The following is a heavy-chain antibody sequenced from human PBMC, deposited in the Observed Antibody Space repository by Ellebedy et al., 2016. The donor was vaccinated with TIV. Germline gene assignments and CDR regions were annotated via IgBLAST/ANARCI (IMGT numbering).Heavy chain of an antibody. D-gene: IGHD3-3*01. CDR1: GFTFSSYS. CDR2: IKQDGSET. Sequence: GGSLRLSCAASGFTFSSYSMNWVRQAPGKGLEWVANIKQDGSETYYVDSVKGRFTISRDNANNSLFLEMTNLRAEDTAVYYCAKLSQPHLLPDFRLAFDVWGQGTVITVSS. V-gene: IGHV3-7*03. J-gene: IGHJ3*01. CDR3: AKLSQPHLLPDFRLAFDV.